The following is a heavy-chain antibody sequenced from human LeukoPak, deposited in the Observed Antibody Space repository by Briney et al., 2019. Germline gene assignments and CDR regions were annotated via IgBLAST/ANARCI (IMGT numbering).Heavy chain of an antibody. CDR1: GGSISSSSYY. Sequence: ETLXLTCTVSGGSISSSSYYWGWIRQPPGKGLEWIGSIYYSGSTYYNPSLKSRVTISVDTSKNQFSLKLSSVTAADTAVYYCARGPNVLLWFGELSPIDYWGQGTLVTVSS. CDR3: ARGPNVLLWFGELSPIDY. V-gene: IGHV4-39*07. J-gene: IGHJ4*02. D-gene: IGHD3-10*01. CDR2: IYYSGST.